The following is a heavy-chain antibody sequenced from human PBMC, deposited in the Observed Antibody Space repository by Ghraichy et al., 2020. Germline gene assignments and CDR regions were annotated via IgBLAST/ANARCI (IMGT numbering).Heavy chain of an antibody. Sequence: GGSLRLSCAASGFTFSNAWMSWVRQAPGKGLEWVGRIKSKTDGGTTDYAAPVKGRFTISRDDSKNTLYLQMNSLKTEDTAMYYCTTGYCSSTSCWRWGQGTLVTVSS. CDR1: GFTFSNAW. CDR2: IKSKTDGGTT. D-gene: IGHD2-2*01. CDR3: TTGYCSSTSCWR. V-gene: IGHV3-15*01. J-gene: IGHJ4*02.